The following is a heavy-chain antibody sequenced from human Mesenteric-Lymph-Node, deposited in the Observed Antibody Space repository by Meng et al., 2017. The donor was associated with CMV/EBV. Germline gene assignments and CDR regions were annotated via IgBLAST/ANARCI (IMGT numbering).Heavy chain of an antibody. J-gene: IGHJ4*02. CDR1: GGSFSGYY. D-gene: IGHD3-9*01. Sequence: QWHLRQGDAGLLKPFETLSVTCAVYGGSFSGYYWNWIRQSPEKGLEWIGEINHSGSTTYNPSFTSRIIISVDTSTNQISLNMSSVTAADTAVYYCARGSSYDILTGYFDYWGQGALVTVSS. V-gene: IGHV4-34*01. CDR3: ARGSSYDILTGYFDY. CDR2: INHSGST.